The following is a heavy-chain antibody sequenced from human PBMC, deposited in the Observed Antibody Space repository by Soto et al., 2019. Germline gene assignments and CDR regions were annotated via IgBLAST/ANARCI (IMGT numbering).Heavy chain of an antibody. CDR2: IYYSGST. CDR3: ARVRSIFGVVVDWFDP. V-gene: IGHV4-31*03. J-gene: IGHJ5*02. Sequence: SETLSLTCTVSGGSISSGGYYWSWIRQHPGKGLEWIGYIYYSGSTYYNPSLKSRVTISVDTSKNQFSLKLSSVTAADTAVYYCARVRSIFGVVVDWFDPWGQGTLVTV. D-gene: IGHD3-3*01. CDR1: GGSISSGGYY.